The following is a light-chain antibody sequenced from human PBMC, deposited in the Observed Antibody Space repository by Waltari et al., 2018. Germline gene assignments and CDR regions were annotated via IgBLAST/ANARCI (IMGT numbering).Light chain of an antibody. CDR3: GTWDSSLSGAV. V-gene: IGLV1-51*02. CDR2: ENT. J-gene: IGLJ7*01. CDR1: SSNIGNNY. Sequence: QSVLTQPPSVSAAPGQRVTISCSGGSSNIGNNYVSWYRQLPGTAPKLLIYENTERPSGIPGRFSGPKSGTSATLDITGLQARDEADYYCGTWDSSLSGAVFGGGTHLTVL.